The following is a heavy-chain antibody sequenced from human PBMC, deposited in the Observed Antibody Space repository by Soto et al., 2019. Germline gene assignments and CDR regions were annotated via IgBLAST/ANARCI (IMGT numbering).Heavy chain of an antibody. V-gene: IGHV1-2*04. CDR1: GYTFTGYY. CDR3: ARGKSIAAAGTTRDYYGMDV. CDR2: INPNSGGT. J-gene: IGHJ6*01. D-gene: IGHD6-13*01. Sequence: ASVKVSCKASGYTFTGYYMHWVRQAPGQGLEWMGWINPNSGGTNYAQKFQGWVTMTRDTSISTAYMELSRLRSDDTAVYYCARGKSIAAAGTTRDYYGMDVWGQGTTVTVSS.